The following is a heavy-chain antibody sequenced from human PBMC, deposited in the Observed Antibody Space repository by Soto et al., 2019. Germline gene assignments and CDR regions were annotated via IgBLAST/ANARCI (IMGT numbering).Heavy chain of an antibody. J-gene: IGHJ6*03. D-gene: IGHD3-3*01. CDR2: MNPSSGNT. V-gene: IGHV1-46*01. Sequence: ASVKVSCKASGYTFTSYYMHWARQAPGQGLEWMGMMNPSSGNTSYAQKFQGRVTMTRNTSTSTAYMELSSLRSEDTAVYYCARVQSPYYDFWSGYRPRYYYMDVWGKGTTVTVSS. CDR3: ARVQSPYYDFWSGYRPRYYYMDV. CDR1: GYTFTSYY.